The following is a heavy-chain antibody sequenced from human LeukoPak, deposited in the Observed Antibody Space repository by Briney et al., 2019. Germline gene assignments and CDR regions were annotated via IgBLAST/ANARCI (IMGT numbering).Heavy chain of an antibody. D-gene: IGHD3-9*01. CDR3: AGSFGYAVVRYFVK. V-gene: IGHV4-39*07. CDR1: GGSISSSSYY. Sequence: PSETLSLTCTVSGGSISSSSYYWGWIRQPPGKGLEWIGEINHSGSTNYNPSLKSRVTISVDTSKNQFSLKLSSVTAADTAVYYCAGSFGYAVVRYFVKWDQGTLVTVSS. CDR2: INHSGST. J-gene: IGHJ4*02.